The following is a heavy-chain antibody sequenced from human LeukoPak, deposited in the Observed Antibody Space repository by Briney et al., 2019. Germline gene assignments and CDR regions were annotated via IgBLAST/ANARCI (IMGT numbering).Heavy chain of an antibody. Sequence: GGSLRLSCEASGFTFSSYWMSWVRQAPGKGLEWVANIRQDESEKYYVDSVKGRFTISRDNAKTSLYLQMDSLRAEDTAVYYCARDLSGVTGYTYGRGIDYWGQGTLVTVSS. D-gene: IGHD5-18*01. CDR1: GFTFSSYW. CDR2: IRQDESEK. V-gene: IGHV3-7*01. J-gene: IGHJ4*02. CDR3: ARDLSGVTGYTYGRGIDY.